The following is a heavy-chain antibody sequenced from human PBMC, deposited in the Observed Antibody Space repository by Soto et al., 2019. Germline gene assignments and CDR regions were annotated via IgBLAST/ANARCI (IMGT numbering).Heavy chain of an antibody. J-gene: IGHJ4*02. D-gene: IGHD6-19*01. CDR3: ARGPTYSRGWPTSYYFDY. V-gene: IGHV3-7*01. CDR1: GFTFSSYW. CDR2: IKQDGSEK. Sequence: GGSLRLSCAASGFTFSSYWMSWVRQAPGKGLEWVANIKQDGSEKYYVDSVKGRFTISRDNAKNSLYLQMNSLRAEDTAVYYCARGPTYSRGWPTSYYFDYCGQGTLVTVSS.